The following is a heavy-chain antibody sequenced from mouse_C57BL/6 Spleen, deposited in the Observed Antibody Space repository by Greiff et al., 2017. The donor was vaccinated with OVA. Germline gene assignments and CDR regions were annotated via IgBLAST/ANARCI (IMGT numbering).Heavy chain of an antibody. CDR1: GFNIKDYY. V-gene: IGHV14-2*01. Sequence: EVKLQESGAELVKPGASVKLSCTASGFNIKDYYMHWVKQRTEQGLEWIGRIDPEDGETKYAPKFQGKATITADTSSNTAYLQLSSLTSEDTAVYYCARSLDSSGYDGYAMDYWGQGTSVTVSS. CDR3: ARSLDSSGYDGYAMDY. J-gene: IGHJ4*01. D-gene: IGHD3-2*02. CDR2: IDPEDGET.